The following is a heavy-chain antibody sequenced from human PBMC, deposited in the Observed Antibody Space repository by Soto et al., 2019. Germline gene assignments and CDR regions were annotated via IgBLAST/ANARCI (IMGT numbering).Heavy chain of an antibody. J-gene: IGHJ4*02. CDR2: IYSGGST. CDR3: ARSPYYYDSSGGYFDY. Sequence: GGPLRLSCAASGFTVSSNYMSWVRQAPGKGLEWVSVIYSGGSTYYADSAKGRFTISRDNSKNTLYLQMNSLRAEDTAVYYCARSPYYYDSSGGYFDYWGQGTLVTV. V-gene: IGHV3-66*01. D-gene: IGHD3-22*01. CDR1: GFTVSSNY.